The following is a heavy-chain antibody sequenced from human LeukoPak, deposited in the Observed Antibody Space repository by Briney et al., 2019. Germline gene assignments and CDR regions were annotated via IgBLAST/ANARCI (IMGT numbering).Heavy chain of an antibody. Sequence: GGSLRLSCAASGFTFSSYAMSWVRQAPGMGLAWVSANSGSGGSTYYADSVKGRFTISRDTSKNTLYLQMNSLRAEDTAVYYCARGRYYDNSVYYYFDYWGQGTLVTVSS. D-gene: IGHD3-22*01. CDR2: NSGSGGST. V-gene: IGHV3-23*01. CDR3: ARGRYYDNSVYYYFDY. CDR1: GFTFSSYA. J-gene: IGHJ4*02.